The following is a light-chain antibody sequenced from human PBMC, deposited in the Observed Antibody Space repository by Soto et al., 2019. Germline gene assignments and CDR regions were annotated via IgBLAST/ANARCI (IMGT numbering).Light chain of an antibody. Sequence: QSVLTQPPSASGTPGQRVTISCSGSSSNIGSNYVYWYQQVPGTAPRLLMYRASQRPSGVPDRFSGSKSGTSASLAISGLRSEDEGDYYCAAWDDTLNGLVFGGGTQLTVL. CDR1: SSNIGSNY. J-gene: IGLJ2*01. V-gene: IGLV1-47*01. CDR3: AAWDDTLNGLV. CDR2: RAS.